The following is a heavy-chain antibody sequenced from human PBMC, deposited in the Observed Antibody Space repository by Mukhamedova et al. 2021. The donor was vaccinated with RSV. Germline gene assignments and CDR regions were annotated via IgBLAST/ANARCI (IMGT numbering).Heavy chain of an antibody. D-gene: IGHD2-2*02. CDR2: SGST. J-gene: IGHJ2*01. CDR3: ARVPLPNTSCYFYL. Sequence: SGSTNYNPSLKSRFTLSFDKSHPQFSLQLISLTSADTAVYYCARVPLPNTSCYFYLWGRGTLVTVSS. V-gene: IGHV4-4*02.